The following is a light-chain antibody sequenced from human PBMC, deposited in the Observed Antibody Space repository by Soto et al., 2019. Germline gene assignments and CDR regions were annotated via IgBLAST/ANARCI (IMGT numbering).Light chain of an antibody. CDR3: ASWDDSLHGVV. CDR2: RTH. Sequence: QTVVTQPPSTSGTPGQTISISCSGSGSNLGTNSVTWYRQLPGTAPKLLIYRTHQRPSGVPDRFSGSKSGTSGSLAISGLQSEDEADYYCASWDDSLHGVVFGGGTKLTVL. J-gene: IGLJ3*02. CDR1: GSNLGTNS. V-gene: IGLV1-44*01.